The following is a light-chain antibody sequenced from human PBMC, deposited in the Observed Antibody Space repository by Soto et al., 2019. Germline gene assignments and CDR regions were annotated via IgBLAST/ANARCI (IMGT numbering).Light chain of an antibody. CDR3: QQYNSLWT. CDR1: QSISSW. Sequence: DIQMTQSPPTLSASVGDRVTITCRASQSISSWLAWYQQKPGKAPKLLIYDASSLESGVPSRFSGSGSGTEFTLTINSLQPDDFTTYYCQQYNSLWTFGQGTKGDI. J-gene: IGKJ1*01. V-gene: IGKV1-5*01. CDR2: DAS.